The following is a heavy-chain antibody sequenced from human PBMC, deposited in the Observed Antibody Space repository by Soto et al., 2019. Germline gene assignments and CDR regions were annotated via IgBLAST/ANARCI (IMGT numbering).Heavy chain of an antibody. CDR3: ARDLDVVVVAATPGPATYYYYMDV. V-gene: IGHV6-1*01. D-gene: IGHD2-15*01. CDR1: GDSVSSNSAA. CDR2: TYYRSKWYN. J-gene: IGHJ6*03. Sequence: SQTLSLTCAISGDSVSSNSAAWNWIRQSPSRGLEWLGRTYYRSKWYNDYAVSVKSRITINPDTSKNQFSLQLNSVTPEDTAVYYCARDLDVVVVAATPGPATYYYYMDVRGKGTTVTLPS.